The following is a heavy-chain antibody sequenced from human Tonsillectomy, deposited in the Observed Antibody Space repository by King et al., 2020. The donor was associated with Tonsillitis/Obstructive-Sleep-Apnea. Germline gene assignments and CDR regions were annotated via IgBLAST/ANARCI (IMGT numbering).Heavy chain of an antibody. Sequence: VQLVQSGAEVKKPGASVKVSCKASGSTFSNYYIHWVRQAPGQGLEWMGIIDPSGGTSSYTQTFQGRVSMTRDTSTSTVYMELNSLRSDDTAVYYCARDHCGFTSCSFPSYSYMDVWGKGTSVTVSS. CDR3: ARDHCGFTSCSFPSYSYMDV. CDR2: IDPSGGTS. J-gene: IGHJ6*03. CDR1: GSTFSNYY. V-gene: IGHV1-46*01. D-gene: IGHD2-2*01.